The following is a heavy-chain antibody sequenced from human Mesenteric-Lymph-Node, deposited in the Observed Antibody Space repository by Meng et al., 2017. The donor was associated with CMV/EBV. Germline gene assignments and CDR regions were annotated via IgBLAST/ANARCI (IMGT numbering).Heavy chain of an antibody. V-gene: IGHV4-59*01. CDR3: ARVTQYQLLLGYYYGMDV. Sequence: GSLRLSCSVSGDSISSYYWTWIRQPPGKGLEWIGHIYYSGSTNYNPSLKSRVTISVDTSKNSFSLNLNSVTAADTAVYYCARVTQYQLLLGYYYGMDVWGQGTTVTVSS. CDR2: IYYSGST. J-gene: IGHJ6*02. D-gene: IGHD2-2*01. CDR1: GDSISSYY.